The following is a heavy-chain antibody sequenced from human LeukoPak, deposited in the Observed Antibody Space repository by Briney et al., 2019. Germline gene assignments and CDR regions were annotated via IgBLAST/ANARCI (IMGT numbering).Heavy chain of an antibody. CDR3: ATKYSAGWLFDY. J-gene: IGHJ4*02. D-gene: IGHD5-12*01. V-gene: IGHV3-21*01. CDR1: GFTFSSYT. CDR2: IDNDGSYI. Sequence: GGSLRLSCAASGFTFSSYTMNWVRQAPGKGREWVSSIDNDGSYIYYADSVKGRFTLSRDNAENSVHLQMISLRAEDTAVYYCATKYSAGWLFDYWGQGTLVTVSS.